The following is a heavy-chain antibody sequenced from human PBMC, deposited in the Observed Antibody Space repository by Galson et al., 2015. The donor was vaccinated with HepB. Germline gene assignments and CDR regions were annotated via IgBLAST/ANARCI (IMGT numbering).Heavy chain of an antibody. CDR2: ISYDGGKE. Sequence: SLRLSCAASGFRFRSDGMHWVRQAPGKGLEWVAGISYDGGKEHYAASVKGRFTISRDNSKDTPYLLMNSLRAEDTAVYFCAKGGRSYLSDDVFYPGFDDWGQGTLVTVSS. CDR1: GFRFRSDG. V-gene: IGHV3-30*18. CDR3: AKGGRSYLSDDVFYPGFDD. D-gene: IGHD3-10*01. J-gene: IGHJ4*02.